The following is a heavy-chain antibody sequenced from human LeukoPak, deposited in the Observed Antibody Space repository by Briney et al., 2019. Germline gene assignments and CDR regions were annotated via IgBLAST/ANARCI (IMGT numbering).Heavy chain of an antibody. CDR3: ARDRSHYYDGGSFDS. D-gene: IGHD3-10*02. CDR1: GGSISSSSYY. Sequence: SETLSLTCTVSGGSISSSSYYWGWIRQPPGKGLEWIGSIYYSGSTYYNPSLKSRVTISVDTSKNQFSLKLTSVTAADTAMYYCARDRSHYYDGGSFDSWGQGTLVTVSS. V-gene: IGHV4-39*07. CDR2: IYYSGST. J-gene: IGHJ4*02.